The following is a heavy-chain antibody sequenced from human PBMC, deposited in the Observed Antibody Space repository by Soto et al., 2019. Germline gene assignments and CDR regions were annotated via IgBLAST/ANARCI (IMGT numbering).Heavy chain of an antibody. D-gene: IGHD3-16*01. CDR3: ARDRRAGGTSAFYFDF. J-gene: IGHJ4*02. Sequence: GGSLRLSCAASGFSFRTYTMHWVRQAPGKGLEWVSLISDDGGNKHFAGSVKGRFTISRYNSKNTLFLQVHSLTAEDTAVSYCARDRRAGGTSAFYFDFWGQGDQGNGSS. CDR1: GFSFRTYT. V-gene: IGHV3-30-3*01. CDR2: ISDDGGNK.